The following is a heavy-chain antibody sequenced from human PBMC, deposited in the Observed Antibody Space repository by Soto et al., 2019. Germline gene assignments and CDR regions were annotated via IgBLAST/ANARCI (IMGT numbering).Heavy chain of an antibody. D-gene: IGHD6-13*01. CDR3: ARRSSSWYRRYYYYYYGMDV. CDR1: GGSFSGYY. V-gene: IGHV4-34*01. J-gene: IGHJ6*02. CDR2: TNHSGST. Sequence: PSETLSLTCAVYGGSFSGYYWSWIRQPPGKGLEWIGETNHSGSTNYNPSLKSRVTISVDTSKNQFSLKLSSVTAADTAVYYCARRSSSWYRRYYYYYYGMDVWGQGTTVTVSS.